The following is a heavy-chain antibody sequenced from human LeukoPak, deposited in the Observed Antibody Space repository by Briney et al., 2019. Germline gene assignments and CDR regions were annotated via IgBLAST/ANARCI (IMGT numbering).Heavy chain of an antibody. CDR1: GGSMNNYY. Sequence: SETLSPTCTVSGGSMNNYYWTWIRQPPEKGLEWVGHIHYSGSTNYNPSLKSRVTISGDTSKNQFSLKLSSVTAADTAVYYCARDRYMDVWGKGTTVTVSS. CDR3: ARDRYMDV. J-gene: IGHJ6*03. V-gene: IGHV4-59*01. CDR2: IHYSGST.